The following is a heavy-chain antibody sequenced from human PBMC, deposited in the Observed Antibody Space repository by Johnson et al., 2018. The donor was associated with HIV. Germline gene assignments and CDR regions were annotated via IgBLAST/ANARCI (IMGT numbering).Heavy chain of an antibody. CDR2: ISYDGSNK. CDR1: GFTFTSYG. CDR3: ARPRRRGVDGFDI. Sequence: QVQLVESGGGLVQPGGSLRLSCAASGFTFTSYGMHWVRQAPGKGLEWVALISYDGSNKFYADSVKGRFIISRDNPKNTLYLQMNSLRAEDTAVYFCARPRRRGVDGFDIWGQGTMVTVSS. J-gene: IGHJ3*02. D-gene: IGHD1-14*01. V-gene: IGHV3-30*03.